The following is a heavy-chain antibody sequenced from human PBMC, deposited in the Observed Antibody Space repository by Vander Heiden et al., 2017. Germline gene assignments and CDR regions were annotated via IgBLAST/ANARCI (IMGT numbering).Heavy chain of an antibody. V-gene: IGHV3-30-3*01. Sequence: QVDLVESGGGVVQPGRSLTLSCTASGFTFTSYSMHWVRQAPGKGLEWVAVSYYHGDNQYSADSVNGRFTISRDNSKSILYLQMNSLRAEDTAVYYCAREGWELRGSFDYWGQGTLVTVSS. CDR1: GFTFTSYS. CDR2: SYYHGDNQ. CDR3: AREGWELRGSFDY. D-gene: IGHD1-26*01. J-gene: IGHJ4*02.